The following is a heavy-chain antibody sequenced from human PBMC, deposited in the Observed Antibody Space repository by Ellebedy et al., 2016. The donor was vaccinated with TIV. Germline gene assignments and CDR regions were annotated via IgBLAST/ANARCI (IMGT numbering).Heavy chain of an antibody. D-gene: IGHD3-3*01. V-gene: IGHV3-11*01. CDR1: GITSSDSW. CDR2: ISNSGSSI. J-gene: IGHJ2*01. Sequence: GGSLRLSXAASGITSSDSWMRWIRQATGKGLEWVSYISNSGSSIYYADSVKGRFTISRDSAKNSLYLQMNSLRADDTAVYFCARFPSAWYFDLWGRGTLVTVSS. CDR3: ARFPSAWYFDL.